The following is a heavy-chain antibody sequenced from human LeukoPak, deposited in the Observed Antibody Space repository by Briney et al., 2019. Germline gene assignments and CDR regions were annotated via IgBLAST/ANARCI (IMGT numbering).Heavy chain of an antibody. V-gene: IGHV4-59*12. D-gene: IGHD3-3*01. CDR3: ARGVTYYDFWSGYYRINWFDP. Sequence: SETLSLTCTVSGGSMNDYYWSWIRQPPGKGLEWIGYMYYSGSTNYNPSLKSRVSISIDTSKNQFSLKLSSVTAADTAVYYCARGVTYYDFWSGYYRINWFDPWGQGTLVTVSS. CDR1: GGSMNDYY. J-gene: IGHJ5*02. CDR2: MYYSGST.